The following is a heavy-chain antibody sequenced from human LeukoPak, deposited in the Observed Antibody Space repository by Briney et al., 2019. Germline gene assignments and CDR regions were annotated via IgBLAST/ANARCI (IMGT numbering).Heavy chain of an antibody. CDR3: ARHIAARRGGYYYYYYMDV. CDR2: LYPGDSDT. D-gene: IGHD6-6*01. V-gene: IGHV5-51*01. Sequence: GESLKISCKGSGYSFTSYWIGRVRQMPGKGLEWMGILYPGDSDTRYSPSFQGQVTISADKSISTAYLQWSSLKASDTAMYYCARHIAARRGGYYYYYYMDVWGKGTTVTVSS. J-gene: IGHJ6*03. CDR1: GYSFTSYW.